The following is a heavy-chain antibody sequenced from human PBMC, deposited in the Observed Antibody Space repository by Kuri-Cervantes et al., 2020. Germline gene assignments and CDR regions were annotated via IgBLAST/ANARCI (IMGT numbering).Heavy chain of an antibody. D-gene: IGHD4-17*01. CDR3: AKDLTTVTTS. Sequence: SLKISCAASGFTFDDYAMHWVRQAPGKGLEWVSGISWNSGNIGYADSVKGRFTISRDNAKNSMYLQMSSLRAEDTAVYYCAKDLTTVTTSWGQGTLVTVSS. CDR2: ISWNSGNI. CDR1: GFTFDDYA. V-gene: IGHV3-9*01. J-gene: IGHJ5*02.